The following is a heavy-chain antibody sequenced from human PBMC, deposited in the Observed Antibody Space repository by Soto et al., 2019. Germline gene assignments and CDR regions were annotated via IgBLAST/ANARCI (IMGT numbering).Heavy chain of an antibody. D-gene: IGHD1-1*01. CDR1: GFSLSTSGMC. J-gene: IGHJ4*02. Sequence: GSGPTLVNPTQTLTLTCTFSGFSLSTSGMCVSWIRQPPGKALEWLARIDWDDDKYYSTSLKTRLTISKDTSKNQVVLTMTNMDPVDTATYYCARILLSRNAFDYWGQGTLVTVSS. CDR2: IDWDDDK. V-gene: IGHV2-70*11. CDR3: ARILLSRNAFDY.